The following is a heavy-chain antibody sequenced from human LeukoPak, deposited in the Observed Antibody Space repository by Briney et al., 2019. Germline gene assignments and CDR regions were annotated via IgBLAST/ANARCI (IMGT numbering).Heavy chain of an antibody. CDR3: ARDFLGYGGNGRNYFDY. V-gene: IGHV1-46*01. D-gene: IGHD4-23*01. Sequence: ATVKVSCKASGYTFTSYYMHWVRQAPGQGLEWMGIINTSGGSTTYAQKFQGRVTMTRDTSTSTVYMELSSLRSEDTAVYYCARDFLGYGGNGRNYFDYWGQGTLVTVSS. CDR2: INTSGGST. J-gene: IGHJ4*02. CDR1: GYTFTSYY.